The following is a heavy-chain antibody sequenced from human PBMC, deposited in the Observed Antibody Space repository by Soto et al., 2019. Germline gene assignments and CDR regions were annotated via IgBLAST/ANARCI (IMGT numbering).Heavy chain of an antibody. J-gene: IGHJ2*01. CDR2: ISWNSGDK. CDR1: GFIFEDYD. D-gene: IGHD2-15*01. CDR3: VKKSCSHTRCYTGWFFDL. V-gene: IGHV3-9*01. Sequence: GGSLRLSCEASGFIFEDYDMHWVRQPPGKGLQWVSGISWNSGDKDYGDSVKGRFTISRDNAKNSLDLQMSSLRVEDTATYYCVKKSCSHTRCYTGWFFDLWGRGTLVTVSS.